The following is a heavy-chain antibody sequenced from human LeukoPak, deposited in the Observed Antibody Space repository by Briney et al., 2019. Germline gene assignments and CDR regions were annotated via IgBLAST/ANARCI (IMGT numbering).Heavy chain of an antibody. CDR3: ANQRPYGSGSYSPGEY. CDR2: IRFDGSNK. CDR1: GFTFSSYG. D-gene: IGHD3-10*01. Sequence: GGSLRLSCAASGFTFSSYGMHWVRQAPGKGLEWVAFIRFDGSNKYYADSVKGRFTISRDNSKNTLYLQMNSLRTEDTAVYYCANQRPYGSGSYSPGEYWGQGTLVTVSS. J-gene: IGHJ4*02. V-gene: IGHV3-30*02.